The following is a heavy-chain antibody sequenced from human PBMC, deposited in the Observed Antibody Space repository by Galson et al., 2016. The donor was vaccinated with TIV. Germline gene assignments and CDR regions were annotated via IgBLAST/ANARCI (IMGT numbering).Heavy chain of an antibody. J-gene: IGHJ6*02. CDR1: GFIVDDNY. CDR2: IYGDGRT. D-gene: IGHD3-22*01. Sequence: SLRLSCAASGFIVDDNYMTWIRQAPGKGLEWVSVIYGDGRTYYPDSVRGRFTISRYSSNNTLYFQMNSMRAEDTAVYYCARDRYYDVRGYYYYYYGIDVWGQGTTVTVSS. V-gene: IGHV3-53*01. CDR3: ARDRYYDVRGYYYYYYGIDV.